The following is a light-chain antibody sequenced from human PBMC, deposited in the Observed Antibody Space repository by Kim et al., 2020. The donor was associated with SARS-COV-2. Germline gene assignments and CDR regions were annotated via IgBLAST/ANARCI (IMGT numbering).Light chain of an antibody. J-gene: IGKJ4*01. CDR3: QHYNSCPLN. CDR2: DVS. V-gene: IGKV1-5*01. CDR1: QSFSTW. Sequence: GSVGDRVTITCRASQSFSTWLAWYQQKPGKAPKVLIYDVSSLESGVPSRFSGSASGTEFPLTISSLQPDDFASYYCQHYNSCPLNFGGGTKVDIK.